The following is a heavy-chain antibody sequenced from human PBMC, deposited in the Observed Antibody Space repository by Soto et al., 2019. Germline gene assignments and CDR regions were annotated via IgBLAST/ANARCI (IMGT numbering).Heavy chain of an antibody. V-gene: IGHV1-69*02. CDR2: IIPILGIA. J-gene: IGHJ4*02. Sequence: SVKVSCKASGGTFSSYTISWVRQAPGQGLEWMGRIIPILGIANYAQKFQGRVTITRDTSASTAYMELSSLRSEDTAVYYCARAWVVVTAPDYWGQGTLVTVSS. D-gene: IGHD2-21*02. CDR3: ARAWVVVTAPDY. CDR1: GGTFSSYT.